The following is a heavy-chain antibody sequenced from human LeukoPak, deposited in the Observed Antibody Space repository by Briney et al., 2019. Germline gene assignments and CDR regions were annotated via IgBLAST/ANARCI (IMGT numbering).Heavy chain of an antibody. D-gene: IGHD3-10*01. CDR1: GGSFSGYY. CDR3: ARVLKHYYGSGSYYPGKFDP. Sequence: PSETLSLTCAVYGGSFSGYYWSWIRQPPGKGLEWIGEINHSGSTNYNPSLKSRVTISVDTSKNQFSLKLSSVTAADTAVYYCARVLKHYYGSGSYYPGKFDPWGQGTLVTVSS. CDR2: INHSGST. V-gene: IGHV4-34*01. J-gene: IGHJ5*02.